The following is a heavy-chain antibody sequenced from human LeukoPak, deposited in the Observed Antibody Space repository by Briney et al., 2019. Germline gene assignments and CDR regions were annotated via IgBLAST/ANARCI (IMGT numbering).Heavy chain of an antibody. D-gene: IGHD6-19*01. CDR1: GFTFSSYA. CDR2: ISYDGSNK. CDR3: ARDRYSSGWSSGFDY. Sequence: PGGSPRLSCAASGFTFSSYAMHWVRQAPGKGLEWVAVISYDGSNKYYADSVKGRFTISRDNSKNTLYLQMNSLRAEDTAVYYCARDRYSSGWSSGFDYWGQGTLVTVSS. J-gene: IGHJ4*02. V-gene: IGHV3-30-3*01.